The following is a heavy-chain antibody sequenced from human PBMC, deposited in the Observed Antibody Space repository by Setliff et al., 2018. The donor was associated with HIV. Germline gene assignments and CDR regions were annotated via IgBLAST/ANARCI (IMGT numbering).Heavy chain of an antibody. J-gene: IGHJ3*01. V-gene: IGHV1-69*04. Sequence: SVKVSCKASGGTFSAYAVNWVRQAPGQGLEWMGRIISILGTPNYSHKFQGRVTITADKSTTTTYMELSSLRSDDTAVYFCAREPPSSNPTLQYAFDLWGQGAMVTVSS. D-gene: IGHD4-4*01. CDR1: GGTFSAYA. CDR3: AREPPSSNPTLQYAFDL. CDR2: IISILGTP.